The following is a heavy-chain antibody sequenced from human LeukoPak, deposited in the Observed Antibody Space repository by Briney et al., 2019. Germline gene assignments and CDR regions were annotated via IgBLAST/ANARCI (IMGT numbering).Heavy chain of an antibody. CDR1: GFTFSSYS. CDR3: ARDPRWLQYNDY. Sequence: GGSLRLSCAASGFTFSSYSMNWVRQAPGKGLEWVSSISSSSSYIYYADSVKGRFTISRDNAKNSLYLQMNSLRAEDTAVYYCARDPRWLQYNDYWGQGTLVTVSS. V-gene: IGHV3-21*01. D-gene: IGHD5-24*01. CDR2: ISSSSSYI. J-gene: IGHJ4*02.